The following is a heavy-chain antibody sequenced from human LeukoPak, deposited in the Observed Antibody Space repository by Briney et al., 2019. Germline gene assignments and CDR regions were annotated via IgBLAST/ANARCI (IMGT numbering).Heavy chain of an antibody. CDR3: ARRRVLMFNSIAQ. J-gene: IGHJ4*02. D-gene: IGHD2-8*01. CDR2: INHSGTT. Sequence: SETLSLTCAVYGDLFNSYYWTWIRQSPGKGLEWIGEINHSGTTNYNPSLEGRVSISVDTSKKQFFLLLKSVTAAHTAVYYCARRRVLMFNSIAQWGQGPLVPVSS. CDR1: GDLFNSYY. V-gene: IGHV4-34*01.